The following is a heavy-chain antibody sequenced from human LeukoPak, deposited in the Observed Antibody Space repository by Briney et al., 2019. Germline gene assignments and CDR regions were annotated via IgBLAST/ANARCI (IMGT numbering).Heavy chain of an antibody. CDR3: ARTYYRDAFDI. V-gene: IGHV3-53*01. CDR2: IYSGGST. J-gene: IGHJ3*02. Sequence: GGSLRLSCAVSGFTVSSNYMSWVRQAPGTGREWVSVIYSGGSTYYADSVKGRFTISRDNTKNTLYLQMNSLRAEDTAVYYCARTYYRDAFDIWGQGTMVTVSS. D-gene: IGHD3-22*01. CDR1: GFTVSSNY.